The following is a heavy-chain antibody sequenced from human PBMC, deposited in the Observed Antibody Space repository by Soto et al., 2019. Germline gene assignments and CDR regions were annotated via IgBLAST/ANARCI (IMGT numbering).Heavy chain of an antibody. CDR3: ARELDYMDV. V-gene: IGHV1-69*05. J-gene: IGHJ6*03. CDR1: GGTFSSYA. CDR2: VIPIFGTA. Sequence: SVKVSCKASGGTFSSYAISWVRQAPGQGLEWMGGVIPIFGTANYAQKFRDRVTMTRNTSISTAYMELSSLRSEDTAVYYCARELDYMDVWGKGTTVTVSS.